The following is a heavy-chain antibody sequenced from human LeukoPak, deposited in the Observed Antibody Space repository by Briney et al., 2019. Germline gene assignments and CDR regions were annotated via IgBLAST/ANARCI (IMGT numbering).Heavy chain of an antibody. CDR1: GYTFTGYY. Sequence: GASVKVSCKASGYTFTGYYMHWVRQAPGQGLEWMGWINPNSGGTNYAQKFQGRVTMTRDTSISTAYMELSRLRSDDTAVYYCARDLTGASSDAFDIWGQGTMVTVSS. D-gene: IGHD7-27*01. J-gene: IGHJ3*02. V-gene: IGHV1-2*02. CDR2: INPNSGGT. CDR3: ARDLTGASSDAFDI.